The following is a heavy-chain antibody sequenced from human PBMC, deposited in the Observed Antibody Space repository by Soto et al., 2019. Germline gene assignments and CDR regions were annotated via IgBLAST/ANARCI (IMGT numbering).Heavy chain of an antibody. V-gene: IGHV3-48*01. D-gene: IGHD6-13*01. CDR2: ISSSSSTI. CDR1: GFTFSSYS. CDR3: ARDLGSSWYPEYFQH. Sequence: EVQLVESGGGLGQPGGSLRLSCAASGFTFSSYSMNWVRQAPGKGLEWVSYISSSSSTIYYADSVKGRFTISRDNAKNSLYLQMNRLRAEDTAVYYCARDLGSSWYPEYFQHWGQGTLVTVSS. J-gene: IGHJ1*01.